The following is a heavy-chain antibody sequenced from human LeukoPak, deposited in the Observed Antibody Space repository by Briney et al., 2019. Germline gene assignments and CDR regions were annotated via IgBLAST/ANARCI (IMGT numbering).Heavy chain of an antibody. Sequence: ASVKVSCKTSGYFFSHYGISWVRQAPGQGPEWLGWISGFNDNTDYAQRVQGRVTMTTDTATSTAYMELRSLRSDDTAVYYCARDQCSSTSCYVGVGIFDYWGQGTLVTVSS. CDR3: ARDQCSSTSCYVGVGIFDY. CDR1: GYFFSHYG. D-gene: IGHD2-2*01. J-gene: IGHJ4*02. V-gene: IGHV1-18*01. CDR2: ISGFNDNT.